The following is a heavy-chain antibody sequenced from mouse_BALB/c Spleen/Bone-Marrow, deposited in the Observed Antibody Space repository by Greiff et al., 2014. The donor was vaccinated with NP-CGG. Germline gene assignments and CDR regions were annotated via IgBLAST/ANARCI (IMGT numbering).Heavy chain of an antibody. V-gene: IGHV7-3*02. CDR2: IRNKANGYTT. Sequence: EVMLVESGGGLVQPGGSLRLSCATSGFTFTDYYMSWVRQPPGKALEWLGFIRNKANGYTTEYSASVKGRFTISRDNSQSILYLQMNTLRAEDSATYYCARDRTTATLYWYFDVWGAGTTVTASS. J-gene: IGHJ1*01. CDR3: ARDRTTATLYWYFDV. CDR1: GFTFTDYY. D-gene: IGHD1-2*01.